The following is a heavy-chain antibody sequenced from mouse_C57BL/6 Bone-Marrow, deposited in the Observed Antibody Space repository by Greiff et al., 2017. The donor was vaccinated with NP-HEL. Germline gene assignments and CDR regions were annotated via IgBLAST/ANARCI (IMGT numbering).Heavy chain of an antibody. Sequence: VKLMESGPGLVAPSQSLSITCTVSGFSLTSYVVHWVRQPPGKGLEWLVVIWSDGSTTYNSALKSRLSISKDNSKSQVFLKMNSLQTDDTAMYYCARQGAWDGPWFAYWGQGTLVTVSA. V-gene: IGHV2-6-1*01. J-gene: IGHJ3*01. CDR2: IWSDGST. CDR1: GFSLTSYV. D-gene: IGHD4-1*01. CDR3: ARQGAWDGPWFAY.